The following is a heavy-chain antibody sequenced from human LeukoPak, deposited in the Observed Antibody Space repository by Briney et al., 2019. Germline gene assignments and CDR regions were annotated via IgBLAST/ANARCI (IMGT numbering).Heavy chain of an antibody. J-gene: IGHJ4*02. D-gene: IGHD1-26*01. Sequence: GGSLRLSCSASGFAFSTYAMHWVRQAPGKGLEWVAVISYDGSYKDYGDPVKSRFTLSRDNSKSTVFLEMSSLRAEDTAVYHCARARLQWEVRYPRFDSWGQGTLVTVSS. CDR3: ARARLQWEVRYPRFDS. V-gene: IGHV3-30*03. CDR1: GFAFSTYA. CDR2: ISYDGSYK.